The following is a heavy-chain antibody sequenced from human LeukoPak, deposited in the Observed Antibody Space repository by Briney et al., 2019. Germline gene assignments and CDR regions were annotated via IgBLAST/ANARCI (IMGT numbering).Heavy chain of an antibody. CDR3: AKCPGKYYYDISGYPSFDY. J-gene: IGHJ4*02. CDR2: ISGSGGST. D-gene: IGHD3-22*01. CDR1: GFTFSSYA. V-gene: IGHV3-23*01. Sequence: PGGSLRLSCAASGFTFSSYAMSWVRQAPGKGLEWVSAISGSGGSTYYADSVKGRFTISRDNSKNTLSLQMNSLRAEDTAVYYCAKCPGKYYYDISGYPSFDYWGQGTLVAVSS.